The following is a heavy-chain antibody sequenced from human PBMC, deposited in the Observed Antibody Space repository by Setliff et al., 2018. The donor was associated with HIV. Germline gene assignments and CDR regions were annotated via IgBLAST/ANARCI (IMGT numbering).Heavy chain of an antibody. CDR1: GGSFSDYY. CDR3: ARESLAVGTRWFDP. V-gene: IGHV4-4*09. CDR2: IYTSGST. D-gene: IGHD6-13*01. Sequence: SETLSLTCTVSGGSFSDYYRSWIRQPPGKGLEWIGYIYTSGSTNYNPSLKSRVTISVDTSKNQFSLKLSSVTAADTAVYYCARESLAVGTRWFDPWGQGTLVTVSS. J-gene: IGHJ5*02.